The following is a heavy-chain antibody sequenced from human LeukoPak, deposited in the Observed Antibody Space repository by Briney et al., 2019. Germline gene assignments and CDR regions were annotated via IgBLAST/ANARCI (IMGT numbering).Heavy chain of an antibody. D-gene: IGHD3-22*01. CDR3: ARDLPYYYDSSGYFPLDY. CDR2: IWYDGSNK. Sequence: GRSLRLSCAAPGFTFSSYGMHWVRQAPGKGLEWVAVIWYDGSNKYYADSVKGRFTISRDNSKNTLYLQMNSLRAEDTAVYYCARDLPYYYDSSGYFPLDYWGQGTLVTVSS. J-gene: IGHJ4*02. CDR1: GFTFSSYG. V-gene: IGHV3-33*01.